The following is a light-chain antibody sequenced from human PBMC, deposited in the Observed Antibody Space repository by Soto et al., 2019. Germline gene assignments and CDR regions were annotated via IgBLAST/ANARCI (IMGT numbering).Light chain of an antibody. V-gene: IGKV3D-15*01. CDR1: QSVSSN. Sequence: EIVLTQSPATLSVPPGERATLSCRASQSVSSNLAWYQQKPGQAPRLLIYGASTRATGIPARFSGSGSGTEFTLTISSLQSEDFAVYYCQQYNNWPSTFGQGTRLEIK. CDR3: QQYNNWPST. J-gene: IGKJ5*01. CDR2: GAS.